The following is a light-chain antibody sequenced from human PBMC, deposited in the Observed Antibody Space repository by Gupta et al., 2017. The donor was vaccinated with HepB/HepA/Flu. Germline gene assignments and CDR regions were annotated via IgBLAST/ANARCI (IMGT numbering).Light chain of an antibody. V-gene: IGLV7-43*01. Sequence: QTVVTQEPSLTVPPGGTVPLTCAFSTGAVTSGNYPNWFQQNPGQRPRALIYSTINRHSWTPARFSGSLLGGKAALTLSGVQPEDEAEYYCLLYYGGAVVFGGGTKVTVL. CDR2: STI. CDR1: TGAVTSGNY. CDR3: LLYYGGAVV. J-gene: IGLJ3*02.